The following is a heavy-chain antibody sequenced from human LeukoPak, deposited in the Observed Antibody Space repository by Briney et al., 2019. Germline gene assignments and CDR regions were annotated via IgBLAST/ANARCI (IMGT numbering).Heavy chain of an antibody. CDR2: IIPILGIA. D-gene: IGHD1-1*01. CDR3: ARDLRPLERRFGWFDP. V-gene: IGHV1-69*04. Sequence: ASVKVSCKASGGTFSSYAISWVRQAPGQGLEWMGRIIPILGIANYAQKFQGRVTITADKSTSTAYMELSSLRSEDTAVYYCARDLRPLERRFGWFDPWGQGTLATVSS. J-gene: IGHJ5*02. CDR1: GGTFSSYA.